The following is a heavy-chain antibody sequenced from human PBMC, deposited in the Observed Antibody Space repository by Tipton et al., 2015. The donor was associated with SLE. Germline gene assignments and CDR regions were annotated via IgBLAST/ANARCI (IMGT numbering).Heavy chain of an antibody. CDR2: IYYSVST. CDR1: GGSISYYY. J-gene: IGHJ3*02. D-gene: IGHD2-2*01. V-gene: IGHV4-59*01. Sequence: TLSLTCTVSGGSISYYYWSWIRQPPGKGLEWIGYIYYSVSTNYNPSLKSRVTISVDTSKNQFSLRLSSVTAADTAVYYCARGDCSSTSCYEKDAFDIWGQGTMVTVSS. CDR3: ARGDCSSTSCYEKDAFDI.